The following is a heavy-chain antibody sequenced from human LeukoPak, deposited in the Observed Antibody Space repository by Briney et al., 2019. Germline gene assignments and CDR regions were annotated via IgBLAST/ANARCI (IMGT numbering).Heavy chain of an antibody. CDR1: GLTLRSHG. V-gene: IGHV3-30*02. CDR2: IRNDGSNK. J-gene: IGHJ4*02. Sequence: PGGSLRHSCGAHGLTLRSHGMPWVRQAPGKGLERVAFIRNDGSNKLYADSVKGRFTISRDNSKNTLYLQMNSLRAEDTAVYYCTKEGAAEPEPDYWGQGTLATVSS. CDR3: TKEGAAEPEPDY. D-gene: IGHD1-14*01.